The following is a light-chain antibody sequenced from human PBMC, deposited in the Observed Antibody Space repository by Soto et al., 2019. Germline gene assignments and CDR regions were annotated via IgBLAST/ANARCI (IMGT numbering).Light chain of an antibody. Sequence: QSVLTQPPSVSAAPGQKVTISCSGSSSNIGGNSVSWYQQLPGTAPKLLIYDDNKRPSGIPDRFSGSKPGNTASLTISGLQAEDEADYYCSSYTTSSTQVFGTGTKVTVL. J-gene: IGLJ1*01. V-gene: IGLV1-51*01. CDR3: SSYTTSSTQV. CDR2: DDN. CDR1: SSNIGGNS.